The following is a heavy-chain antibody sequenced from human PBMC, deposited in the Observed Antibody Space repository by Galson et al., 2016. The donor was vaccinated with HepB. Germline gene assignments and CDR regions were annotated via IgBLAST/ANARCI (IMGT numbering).Heavy chain of an antibody. CDR1: GFTFSNYA. V-gene: IGHV3-30*04. D-gene: IGHD3-16*01. Sequence: SLRLSCAVSGFTFSNYAMHWVRQAPGKGLEWVTVIEHDGNIKYYADSVKGRFTISRDNSKNALYLQMNSLRAEDTAVYYCAKEQIPRLGFDSWGQGTPVTVSS. J-gene: IGHJ4*02. CDR3: AKEQIPRLGFDS. CDR2: IEHDGNIK.